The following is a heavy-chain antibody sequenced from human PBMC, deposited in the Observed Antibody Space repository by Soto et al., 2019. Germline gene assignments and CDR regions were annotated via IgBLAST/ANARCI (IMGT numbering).Heavy chain of an antibody. CDR3: AKDREPDDRWDIYF. D-gene: IGHD1-26*01. V-gene: IGHV3-23*01. J-gene: IGHJ4*02. CDR1: GFTFPRFT. Sequence: EVQLLESGGDLVRPGGSLRLSCTASGFTFPRFTMTWVRQAPGKGLEWVSSIYGSAGRVFYADSVKGRFSISRDTSRDTVYLQMNSLRVEDTAVYYCAKDREPDDRWDIYFWGQGTRVTFSS. CDR2: IYGSAGRV.